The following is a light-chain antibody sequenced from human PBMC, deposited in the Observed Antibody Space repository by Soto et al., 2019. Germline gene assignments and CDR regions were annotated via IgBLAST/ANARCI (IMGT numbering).Light chain of an antibody. CDR2: GAS. V-gene: IGKV3-15*01. J-gene: IGKJ4*01. CDR3: QQYNNWPLT. Sequence: EIVMTQSPATLSVSPGERATLSCRASQSVAGNLAWYQQKPGQAPRLLMYGASTRATGIPARFSGSGSGTEFPLTISSLQSEYFVVYYCQQYNNWPLTFGGGTKVQIK. CDR1: QSVAGN.